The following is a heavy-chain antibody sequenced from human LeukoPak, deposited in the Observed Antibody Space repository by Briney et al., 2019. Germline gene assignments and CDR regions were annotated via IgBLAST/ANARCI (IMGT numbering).Heavy chain of an antibody. CDR3: ARTPRGERFVVVAAAMPA. J-gene: IGHJ5*02. V-gene: IGHV4-39*07. CDR1: GGSISSSSYY. CDR2: IYYSGST. Sequence: PSETLSLTCTVSGGSISSSSYYWGWLRQPPGRGLEWIGSIYYSGSTYYNPSLKSRVTISVDTSKKQFSRKVSSVTAAAPCLYYRARTPRGERFVVVAAAMPAWGQGTLVTVFS. D-gene: IGHD2-2*01.